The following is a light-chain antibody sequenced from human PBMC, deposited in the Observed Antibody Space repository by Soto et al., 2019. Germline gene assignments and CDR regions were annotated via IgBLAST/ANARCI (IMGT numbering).Light chain of an antibody. J-gene: IGKJ2*01. CDR1: QSVSSSY. CDR2: GAS. V-gene: IGKV3-20*01. CDR3: QQYGSSPDT. Sequence: EIVLTQSPGTLSLSPGERATLSCRASQSVSSSYLAWYQQKPGQAPRLLIYGASSRATGIPDRFSGSGSGTDFTLTISRREPEAFAVYYCQQYGSSPDTFGQGTMLEIK.